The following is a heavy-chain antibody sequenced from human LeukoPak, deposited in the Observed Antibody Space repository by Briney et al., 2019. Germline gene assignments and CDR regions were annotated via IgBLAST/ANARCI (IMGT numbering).Heavy chain of an antibody. D-gene: IGHD3-16*02. CDR1: GYTFTGYY. J-gene: IGHJ4*02. CDR3: AREDMITFGGVID. CDR2: IIPIFGTA. V-gene: IGHV1-69*05. Sequence: SVKVSCKASGYTFTGYYMHWMRQAPGQGLEWMGRIIPIFGTANYAQKFQGRVTITTDESTSTAYMELSSLRSEDTAVYYCAREDMITFGGVIDWGQGTLVTVSS.